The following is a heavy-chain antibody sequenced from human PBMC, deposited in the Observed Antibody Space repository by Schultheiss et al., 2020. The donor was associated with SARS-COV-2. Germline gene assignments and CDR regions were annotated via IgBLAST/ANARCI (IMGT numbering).Heavy chain of an antibody. V-gene: IGHV3-23*01. CDR3: ARDAGTIFGVVSHFDY. Sequence: GGSLRLSCAASGFTFSSYAMSWVRQAPGKGLEWVSAISGSGGSTYYADSVKGRFTISRDNSKNTLYLQMNSLRAEDTAVYYCARDAGTIFGVVSHFDYWGQGTLVTVSS. CDR1: GFTFSSYA. J-gene: IGHJ4*02. CDR2: ISGSGGST. D-gene: IGHD3-3*01.